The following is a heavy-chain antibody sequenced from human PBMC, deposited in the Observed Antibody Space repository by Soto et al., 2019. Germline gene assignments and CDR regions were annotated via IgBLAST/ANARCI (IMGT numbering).Heavy chain of an antibody. Sequence: SVKVSCKASGGTFSSYAISWVRQAPGQGLEWMGGIIPIFGTANYAQKFQGRVTITADESTSTAYMELSSLRSEDTAVYYCAGRGSGGSSWYIPLNAFDIWGQGTMVTVS. J-gene: IGHJ3*02. CDR3: AGRGSGGSSWYIPLNAFDI. CDR1: GGTFSSYA. D-gene: IGHD6-13*01. CDR2: IIPIFGTA. V-gene: IGHV1-69*13.